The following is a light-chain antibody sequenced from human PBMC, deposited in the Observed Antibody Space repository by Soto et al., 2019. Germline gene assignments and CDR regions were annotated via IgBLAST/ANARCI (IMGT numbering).Light chain of an antibody. Sequence: ALTQPASVSGSPGQSITISCTGTSRDVGAYDYVSWYLQYPDKAPQLLIYYVDHRPSGVSSRFSGSKSGNTASLTISGLTAEDEAPYHCCSYADGSIYFFGSGTKVTAL. CDR3: CSYADGSIYF. J-gene: IGLJ1*01. V-gene: IGLV2-14*03. CDR2: YVD. CDR1: SRDVGAYDY.